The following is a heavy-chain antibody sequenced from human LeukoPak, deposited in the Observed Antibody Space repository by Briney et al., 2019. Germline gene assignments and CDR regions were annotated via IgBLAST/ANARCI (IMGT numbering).Heavy chain of an antibody. V-gene: IGHV1-2*02. D-gene: IGHD3-16*01. CDR1: GYTFTSYY. Sequence: EASVKVSCKASGYTFTSYYMHWVRQAPGQGLEWMGWINPNSGGTNYAQKFQGRVTMTRDTSISTAYMELSRLRSDDTAVYYCARDRVVRSYRSLPEGNYDVYWGQGTLVTVSS. CDR2: INPNSGGT. J-gene: IGHJ4*02. CDR3: ARDRVVRSYRSLPEGNYDVY.